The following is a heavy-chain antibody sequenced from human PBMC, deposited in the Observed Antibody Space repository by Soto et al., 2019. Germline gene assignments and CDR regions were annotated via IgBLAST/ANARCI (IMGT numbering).Heavy chain of an antibody. Sequence: SESMSLTFTVAGASISSGGYYWSWIRQPPGKGLEWIGYIYYSGSTYYNPSLKSRVTISVDTSKNQFSLKLSSVTAADTAVYYCARAEYYDSSGYSPGAFDIWGQGTMVTVSS. V-gene: IGHV4-30-4*01. CDR1: GASISSGGYY. CDR2: IYYSGST. D-gene: IGHD3-22*01. J-gene: IGHJ3*02. CDR3: ARAEYYDSSGYSPGAFDI.